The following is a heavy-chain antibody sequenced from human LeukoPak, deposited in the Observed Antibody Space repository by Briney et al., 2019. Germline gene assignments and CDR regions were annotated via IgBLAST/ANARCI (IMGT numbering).Heavy chain of an antibody. D-gene: IGHD6-19*01. CDR3: ARDRARYSSGWWDH. CDR1: GFTFSSYS. J-gene: IGHJ5*02. Sequence: GSLRLSCAASGFTFSSYSMNWVCQAPGKGLEWVSYISSSSSTIYYADSVKGRFTISRDNAKNSLYLQMNSLRDEDTAVYYCARDRARYSSGWWDHWGQGTLVTVSS. CDR2: ISSSSSTI. V-gene: IGHV3-48*02.